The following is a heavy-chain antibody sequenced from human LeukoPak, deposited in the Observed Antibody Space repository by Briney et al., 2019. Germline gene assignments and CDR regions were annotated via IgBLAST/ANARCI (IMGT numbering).Heavy chain of an antibody. CDR2: INHDGGGT. V-gene: IGHV3-7*01. J-gene: IGHJ4*02. CDR3: ATEGMVGAPGTLDY. CDR1: GFTFSNYW. D-gene: IGHD2-8*01. Sequence: PGGSLRLSCAASGFTFSNYWMSWVRQAPGKGLEWVANINHDGGGTYYVDSMRGRFTISRDNAKSSVYLKMRSLRAEDTAVYYCATEGMVGAPGTLDYWGQGALVTVSS.